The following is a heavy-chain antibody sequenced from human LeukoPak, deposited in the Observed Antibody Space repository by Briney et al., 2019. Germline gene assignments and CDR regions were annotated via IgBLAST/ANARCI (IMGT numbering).Heavy chain of an antibody. CDR1: SGSLGSYY. V-gene: IGHV4-4*07. CDR3: AREYSSSSGKALDY. CDR2: INTSGST. Sequence: SETLSLTCTVSSGSLGSYYWNWLRQPAGKGLEWIGHINTSGSTNYSPSLKSRVTMSVDASKNQFSLKLNSVTAANTAFYYCAREYSSSSGKALDYWGQGTLVTVSS. D-gene: IGHD6-6*01. J-gene: IGHJ4*02.